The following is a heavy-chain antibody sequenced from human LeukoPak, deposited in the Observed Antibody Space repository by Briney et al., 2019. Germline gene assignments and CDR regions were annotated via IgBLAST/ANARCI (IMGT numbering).Heavy chain of an antibody. D-gene: IGHD6-13*01. V-gene: IGHV4-4*02. CDR2: IYHSGST. CDR3: ASAEPRGIIWYPY. J-gene: IGHJ4*02. CDR1: GASISSNNW. Sequence: SGTLSLTCAVSGASISSNNWWWSWVRQPPGKGLEWIGEIYHSGSTNYNPSLKSRFTMSVDKSKNQFSLWLSSVTAADTAVYYCASAEPRGIIWYPYWGQGTLVTVSS.